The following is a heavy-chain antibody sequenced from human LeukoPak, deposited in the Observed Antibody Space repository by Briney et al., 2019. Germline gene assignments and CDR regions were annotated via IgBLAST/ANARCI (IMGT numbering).Heavy chain of an antibody. CDR3: ARENAHDGSVD. Sequence: GGSLRLSCAASGFTFSSYGVHWVRQAPGKGLEWVAVIWYDGSNKYYADSVKGRFTISRDNSKNTLYLQMNSLRAEDTAVYYCARENAHDGSVDWGQGTLVTVSS. D-gene: IGHD3-10*01. V-gene: IGHV3-33*01. J-gene: IGHJ4*02. CDR2: IWYDGSNK. CDR1: GFTFSSYG.